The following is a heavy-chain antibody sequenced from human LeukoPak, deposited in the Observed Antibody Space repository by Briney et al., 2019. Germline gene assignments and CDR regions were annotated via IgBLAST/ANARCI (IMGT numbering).Heavy chain of an antibody. Sequence: GGSLRLSCAASGFTFRNAWMSWVRQAPGKGLEWVGHFKSKSDGGTTDFAAPVEGRFTMSRDDSKNIVYLQMNSLTTDETAVYYCTMCQNRGTRQFDYWGQGTVVTVSS. CDR1: GFTFRNAW. CDR2: FKSKSDGGTT. J-gene: IGHJ4*02. CDR3: TMCQNRGTRQFDY. D-gene: IGHD1-14*01. V-gene: IGHV3-15*05.